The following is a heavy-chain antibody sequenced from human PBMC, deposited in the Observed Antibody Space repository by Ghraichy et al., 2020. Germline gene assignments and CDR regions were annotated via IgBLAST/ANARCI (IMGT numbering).Heavy chain of an antibody. CDR2: FTQGGTT. D-gene: IGHD5-12*01. Sequence: SQTLSLTCGLLRGSFSDSSWSWIRQSPGKGLEWIGEFTQGGTTNYSPSLKGRVTISEESSRTVFSLKIDSVTGADTAVYYCARGGGISYVYDLWGQGTMVIVSS. CDR1: RGSFSDSS. J-gene: IGHJ3*01. V-gene: IGHV4-34*01. CDR3: ARGGGISYVYDL.